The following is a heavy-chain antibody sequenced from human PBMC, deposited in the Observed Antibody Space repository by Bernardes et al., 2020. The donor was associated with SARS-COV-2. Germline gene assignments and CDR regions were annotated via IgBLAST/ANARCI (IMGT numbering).Heavy chain of an antibody. CDR1: GASISGYF. D-gene: IGHD6-19*01. V-gene: IGHV4-59*01. CDR3: ARGHSRGWTTYFDP. J-gene: IGHJ5*02. Sequence: WETLSLTCTVSGASISGYFWNCIRQAPGEGLEWIGYIYDNEDTKYSPSLKSRVTMSLDTSKNQFLLMLTSVMAADTAIYYRARGHSRGWTTYFDPWSQGTLVTVSA. CDR2: IYDNEDT.